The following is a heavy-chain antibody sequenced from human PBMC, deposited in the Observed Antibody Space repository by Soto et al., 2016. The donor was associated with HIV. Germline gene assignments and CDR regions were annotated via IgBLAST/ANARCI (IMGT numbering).Heavy chain of an antibody. CDR2: INPNSGGT. V-gene: IGHV1-2*02. D-gene: IGHD3-9*01. J-gene: IGHJ4*02. CDR3: ARGPAHISTGYYRDY. CDR1: GYTFIDYY. Sequence: QVQLVQSGTEVRKPGASVKVSCKTSGYTFIDYYIHWVRQAPGQGLEWMGWINPNSGGTNYAVKFQVRVTMTRDTSINTAYLELNRLTSDDTAAYYCARGPAHISTGYYRDYWGQGTLATVSS.